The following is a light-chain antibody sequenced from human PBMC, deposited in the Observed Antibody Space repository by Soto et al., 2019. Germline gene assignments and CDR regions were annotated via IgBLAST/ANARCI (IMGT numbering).Light chain of an antibody. V-gene: IGKV1-5*03. CDR3: QHYYSYPFT. CDR2: KAS. J-gene: IGKJ3*01. CDR1: QSIGNN. Sequence: DIQMTQSRSTLSASVGDKVTITCRASQSIGNNLAWYQQQSGKAPKLLIYKASTLQSGVPPRFSGSGSGTDFTLTINRLQPDDFATYFCQHYYSYPFTFGHGTQVEIK.